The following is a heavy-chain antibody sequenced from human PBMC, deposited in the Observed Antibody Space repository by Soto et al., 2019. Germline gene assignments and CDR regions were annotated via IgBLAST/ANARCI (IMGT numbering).Heavy chain of an antibody. CDR3: ARGAARDIVGVMYDALEI. CDR2: ILPVFGTP. D-gene: IGHD5-12*01. V-gene: IGHV1-69*12. Sequence: QVHLVQSGAEVKEPGSSVKVSCKASGATLDTFINFGITWVRRAPGQGLEWMGGILPVFGTPHYAQKFQGRGTIRGDGSTRTAYMELSRRRSEDTAVYYCARGAARDIVGVMYDALEIWGQGTMVTVSS. CDR1: GATLDTFINFG. J-gene: IGHJ3*02.